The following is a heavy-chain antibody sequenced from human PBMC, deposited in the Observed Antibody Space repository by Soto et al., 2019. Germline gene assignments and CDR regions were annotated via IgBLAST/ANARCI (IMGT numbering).Heavy chain of an antibody. CDR2: ISGSGGST. J-gene: IGHJ6*02. V-gene: IGHV3-23*01. Sequence: GGSLRLSCAASGFTFSSYAMSWVRQAPGKGLEWVSAISGSGGSTYYADSVKGRFTISRDNSKNTLYLQMNSLRAEDTAVYYCAKGWEYYYGSGSFYGMDVWGQGTTVTVSS. CDR1: GFTFSSYA. D-gene: IGHD3-10*01. CDR3: AKGWEYYYGSGSFYGMDV.